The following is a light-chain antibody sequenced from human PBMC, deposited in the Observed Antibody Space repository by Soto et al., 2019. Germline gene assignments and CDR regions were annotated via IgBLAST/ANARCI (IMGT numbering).Light chain of an antibody. J-gene: IGKJ4*01. CDR3: QQLTSYSRT. V-gene: IGKV1-9*01. CDR2: AAS. CDR1: HDISSY. Sequence: DIQLTQSPSFLSASVGDRVIITCRASHDISSYLAWYQQKPGEAPKLLIYAASTLQSGVPSRFSGSRSGTEFTLTVSSLQPEDFATYYCQQLTSYSRTFGGGTKV.